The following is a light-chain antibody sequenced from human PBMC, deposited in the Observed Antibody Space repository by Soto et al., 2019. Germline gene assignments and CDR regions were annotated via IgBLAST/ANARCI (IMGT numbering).Light chain of an antibody. V-gene: IGLV2-8*01. Sequence: QSALTQPPSASGTPGQSVTIPCTGTSSDVGDYNYVSWYQQHPGKAPKLVIYEVSRRPSGLPDRFSGSKSGNTASLTVSGLQADDEADYYCSSNAGSNNLVFGGGTKLTVL. CDR1: SSDVGDYNY. J-gene: IGLJ2*01. CDR3: SSNAGSNNLV. CDR2: EVS.